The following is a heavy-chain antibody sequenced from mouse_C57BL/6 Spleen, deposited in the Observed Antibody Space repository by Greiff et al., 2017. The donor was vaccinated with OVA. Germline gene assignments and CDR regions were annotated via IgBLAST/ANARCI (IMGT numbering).Heavy chain of an antibody. J-gene: IGHJ2*01. CDR2: IYPGSGST. Sequence: VQLQQSGAELVKPGASVKMSCKASGYTFTSYWITWVKQRPGQGLEWIGDIYPGSGSTNYNEKFKSKATLTVDTSSSTAYMQLSSLTSEDSAVYYCARSDYGYDDEDYWGQGTTLTVSS. CDR3: ARSDYGYDDEDY. D-gene: IGHD2-2*01. CDR1: GYTFTSYW. V-gene: IGHV1-55*01.